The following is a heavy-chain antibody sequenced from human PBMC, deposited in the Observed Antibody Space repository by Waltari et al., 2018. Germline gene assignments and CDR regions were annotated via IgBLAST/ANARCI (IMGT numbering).Heavy chain of an antibody. CDR2: LDPEDGET. V-gene: IGHV1-24*01. CDR1: GYTLTELS. D-gene: IGHD6-13*01. CDR3: ATGRSSSWYPAFDI. J-gene: IGHJ3*02. Sequence: QVQLVQSGAEVKKPGASVKVSCKVSGYTLTELSRHWVRQAPGKGLEWMGGLDPEDGETIYAQKHQGRVTMTEDTATDTAYMELSSLRSEDTAVYYCATGRSSSWYPAFDIWGQGTMVTVSS.